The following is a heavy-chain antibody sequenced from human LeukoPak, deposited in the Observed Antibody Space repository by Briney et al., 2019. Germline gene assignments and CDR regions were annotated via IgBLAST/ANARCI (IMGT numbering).Heavy chain of an antibody. CDR3: ATNYGSGTS. V-gene: IGHV4-59*12. CDR1: GGSISSYY. Sequence: KTSETLSLTCTVSGGSISSYYWSWIRQPPGKGLEWIGYIYYSGSTNYNPSLKSRVTISVDTSKNQFSLKLSSVTAADTAVYYCATNYGSGTSWGQGTLVTVSS. CDR2: IYYSGST. D-gene: IGHD3-10*01. J-gene: IGHJ5*02.